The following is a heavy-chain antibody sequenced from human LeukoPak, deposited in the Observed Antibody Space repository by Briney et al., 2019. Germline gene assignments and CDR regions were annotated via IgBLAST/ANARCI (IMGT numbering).Heavy chain of an antibody. CDR1: GFTFSSYW. CDR2: ISWDGGST. V-gene: IGHV3-43D*03. CDR3: AKDSIPPSIAVAAPGAFDI. J-gene: IGHJ3*02. D-gene: IGHD6-19*01. Sequence: SGGSLRLSCAASGFTFSSYWMHWVRQAPGKGLAWVSLISWDGGSTYYADSVKGRFTISRDNSKNSLYLQMNSLRAEDTALYYCAKDSIPPSIAVAAPGAFDIWGQGTMVTVSS.